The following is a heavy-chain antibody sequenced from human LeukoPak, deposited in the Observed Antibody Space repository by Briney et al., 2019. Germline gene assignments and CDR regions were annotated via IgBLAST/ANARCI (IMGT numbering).Heavy chain of an antibody. CDR1: GFTFSSYS. J-gene: IGHJ4*02. Sequence: GGSLRLSCAASGFTFSSYSMNWVRQAPGKGLEWVSYISSSSSSTIYYADSVKGRFTISRDNAKNSLYLQMNSLRAEDTAVYYCARDPIPPGLWFGESSRPGYFDYWGQGTLVTVSS. V-gene: IGHV3-48*04. CDR2: ISSSSSSTI. D-gene: IGHD3-10*01. CDR3: ARDPIPPGLWFGESSRPGYFDY.